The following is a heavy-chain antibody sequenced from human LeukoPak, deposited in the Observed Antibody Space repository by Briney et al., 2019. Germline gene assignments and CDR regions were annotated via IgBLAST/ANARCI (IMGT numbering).Heavy chain of an antibody. CDR3: ARDPTPYYYDSSGYYLGY. V-gene: IGHV3-33*01. Sequence: GRSLRLSCAASGFTFSSYGMHWVRQAPGKGLEWVAVIWYDGSNKYYADSVKGRFTISRDNSKNTLYLQMNSLRAEDTAVYYCARDPTPYYYDSSGYYLGYWGQGTLVTVSS. J-gene: IGHJ4*02. CDR1: GFTFSSYG. CDR2: IWYDGSNK. D-gene: IGHD3-22*01.